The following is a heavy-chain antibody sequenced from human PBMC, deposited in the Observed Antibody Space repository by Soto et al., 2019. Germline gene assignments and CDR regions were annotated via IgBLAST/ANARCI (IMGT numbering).Heavy chain of an antibody. CDR1: GYTFTSYG. J-gene: IGHJ6*02. CDR2: ISAYNGNT. V-gene: IGHV1-18*01. CDR3: ARERVDYDFWSGYGPIAGMDV. D-gene: IGHD3-3*01. Sequence: ASVKVSCKASGYTFTSYGISWLRQSPGQGLEWMGWISAYNGNTNYAQKLQGRVTMTTDTSTSTAYMELRSLRSDDTAVYYCARERVDYDFWSGYGPIAGMDVWGQGTTVTVS.